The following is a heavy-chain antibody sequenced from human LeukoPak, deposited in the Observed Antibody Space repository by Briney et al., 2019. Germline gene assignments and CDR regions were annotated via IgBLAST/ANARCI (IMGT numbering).Heavy chain of an antibody. J-gene: IGHJ5*02. CDR1: GGSFSGYY. D-gene: IGHD6-13*01. CDR3: ARALIAAAGTGWFDP. V-gene: IGHV4-34*01. Sequence: SETLSLTCAVYGGSFSGYYWSWIRQPPGKGLEWIGEINHSGSTNYNPSLKSRVTISVGTSKNQFSLKLSSVTAADTAVYYCARALIAAAGTGWFDPWGQGTLVTVSS. CDR2: INHSGST.